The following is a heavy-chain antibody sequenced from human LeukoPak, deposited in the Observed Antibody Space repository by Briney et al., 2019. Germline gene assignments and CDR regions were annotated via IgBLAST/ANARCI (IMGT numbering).Heavy chain of an antibody. V-gene: IGHV6-1*01. J-gene: IGHJ5*01. CDR3: ARLVGASWFDS. CDR2: AYYRSKWYN. D-gene: IGHD1-26*01. Sequence: SQTLSLTCAISGDSVSTNSATWTWLRQSPSRGLEWLGRAYYRSKWYNDYAVSMKSRITINPDTSKNQFSLQLNSVTPEDTAVYYCARLVGASWFDSWGQGTLVTVSS. CDR1: GDSVSTNSAT.